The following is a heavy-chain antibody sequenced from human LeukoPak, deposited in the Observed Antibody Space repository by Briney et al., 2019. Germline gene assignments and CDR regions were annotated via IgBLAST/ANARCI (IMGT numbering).Heavy chain of an antibody. J-gene: IGHJ4*02. CDR3: ARGEMTDHFDY. CDR1: GYTFTSYY. Sequence: ASVKVSCKPSGYTFTSYYMHWVRQAPGHGLEWMGIINPSGGSTSYAQNFHGRVTMTRDTSTSTVYMELSSLRSEDTAVYYCARGEMTDHFDYWGQGTLVTVSS. V-gene: IGHV1-46*01. CDR2: INPSGGST. D-gene: IGHD2-21*02.